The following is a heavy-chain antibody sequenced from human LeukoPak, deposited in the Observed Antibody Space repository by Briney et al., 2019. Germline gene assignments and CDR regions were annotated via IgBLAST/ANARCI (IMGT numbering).Heavy chain of an antibody. CDR2: VYYSGIT. J-gene: IGHJ4*02. D-gene: IGHD3-22*01. Sequence: SETLSLTCTVSGGSISTYYWSWIRRPPGKGLEWIGYVYYSGITSYNPSLKSRVTISVDTSKNQFSLNVSSVTAADTAVYYCAGDYDSSGYYWSWGQGALVTVSS. V-gene: IGHV4-59*01. CDR3: AGDYDSSGYYWS. CDR1: GGSISTYY.